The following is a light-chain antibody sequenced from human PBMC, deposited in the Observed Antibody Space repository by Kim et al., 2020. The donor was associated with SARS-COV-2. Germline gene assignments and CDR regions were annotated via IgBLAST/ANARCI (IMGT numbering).Light chain of an antibody. J-gene: IGKJ3*01. Sequence: DIVMTQSQDSLAVSLGERATINCKSSQSVLYSSNNKNYLAWYQQKPGQPPKLLIYWASTRESGVPDRFSGSGSGTDFTLTISSLQAEDVTVYYCQQYFSTPRAFGPGTKVDIK. CDR1: QSVLYSSNNKNY. V-gene: IGKV4-1*01. CDR3: QQYFSTPRA. CDR2: WAS.